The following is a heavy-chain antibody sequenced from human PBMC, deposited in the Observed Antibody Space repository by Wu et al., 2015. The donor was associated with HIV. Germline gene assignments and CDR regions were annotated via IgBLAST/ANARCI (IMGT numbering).Heavy chain of an antibody. J-gene: IGHJ3*02. V-gene: IGHV1-18*04. CDR2: ISAYNGNT. CDR3: ARPREIAARLYREVDAFDI. D-gene: IGHD6-6*01. CDR1: GYTFTDFY. Sequence: QVQLVQSGAEVKKPGASVKVSCKASGYTFTDFYIHWVRQAPGQGLEWMGWISAYNGNTNYAQKLQGRVTMTTDTSTSTAYMELRSLRSDDTAVYYCARPREIAARLYREVDAFDIWGQGTMVTVSS.